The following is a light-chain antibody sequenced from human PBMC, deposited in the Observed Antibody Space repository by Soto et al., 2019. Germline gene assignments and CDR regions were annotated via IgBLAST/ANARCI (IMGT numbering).Light chain of an antibody. Sequence: QSALTQPPSVSGAPGQRVTISCAGSSSSIGAGYDVHWYQQLPGAAPKLLIYANSNRPSGVPDRFSGSKSGTSASLAITGLQAEDEADYYRQSYDSSLYGYVFGSGTKVTVL. CDR2: ANS. V-gene: IGLV1-40*01. J-gene: IGLJ1*01. CDR1: SSSIGAGYD. CDR3: QSYDSSLYGYV.